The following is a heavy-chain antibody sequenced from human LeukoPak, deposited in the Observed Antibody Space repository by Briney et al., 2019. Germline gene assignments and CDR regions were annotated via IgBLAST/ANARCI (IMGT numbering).Heavy chain of an antibody. D-gene: IGHD6-13*01. CDR2: IYSGGST. CDR1: GLTVSSNY. J-gene: IGHJ4*02. CDR3: ATAIAAAALYY. V-gene: IGHV3-66*02. Sequence: GGSRRLSCAASGLTVSSNYMGWVRQAPGKGLKWVSVIYSGGSTFYADSVKGRFTISRDNSKNTLYLQMNSLRAEDTAVYYCATAIAAAALYYWGQGTLVTVSS.